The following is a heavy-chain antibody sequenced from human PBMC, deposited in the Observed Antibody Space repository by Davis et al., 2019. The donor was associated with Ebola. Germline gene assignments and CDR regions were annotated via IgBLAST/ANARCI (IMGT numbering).Heavy chain of an antibody. V-gene: IGHV1-18*01. CDR3: ARDMNPSAATFLGGMDV. J-gene: IGHJ6*02. Sequence: ASVKVSCKASGYPFTTYNIAWLRQSRGQGLEWMGWISTNTGHTDYAQKFRGRVTVTTDRSTTTVYLELRSLRSDDTAVYYCARDMNPSAATFLGGMDVWGQGTAVTVSS. D-gene: IGHD2/OR15-2a*01. CDR2: ISTNTGHT. CDR1: GYPFTTYN.